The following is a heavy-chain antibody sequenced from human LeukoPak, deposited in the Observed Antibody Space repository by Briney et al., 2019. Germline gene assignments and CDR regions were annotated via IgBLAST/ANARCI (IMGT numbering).Heavy chain of an antibody. D-gene: IGHD3-3*01. CDR1: GYIFSIYS. V-gene: IGHV1-46*01. J-gene: IGHJ4*02. Sequence: ASVKVSCKASGYIFSIYSIHWVRQAPGQGLEWMGIINPSGGSTSYAQNFQGRVTMTGDTSTTTVHMELSSLRSEDTAIYYCARQTSRSGVADFDYWGQGTLLTVSS. CDR3: ARQTSRSGVADFDY. CDR2: INPSGGST.